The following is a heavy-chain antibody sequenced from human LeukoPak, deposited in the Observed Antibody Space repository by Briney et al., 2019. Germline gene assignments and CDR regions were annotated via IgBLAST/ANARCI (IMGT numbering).Heavy chain of an antibody. Sequence: GGSLRLSCAASGFTFSSYSMNWVRQAPGKGLEWVSYISSSGSTIYYADSVKGRFTISRDNAKNSLYLQMNSLRAEDTAVYYCARAPTYSSGWYNLDYWGQGTLVTVSS. V-gene: IGHV3-48*04. CDR2: ISSSGSTI. CDR3: ARAPTYSSGWYNLDY. CDR1: GFTFSSYS. D-gene: IGHD6-19*01. J-gene: IGHJ4*02.